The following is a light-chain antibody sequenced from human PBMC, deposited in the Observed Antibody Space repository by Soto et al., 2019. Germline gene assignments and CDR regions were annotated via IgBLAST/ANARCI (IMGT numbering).Light chain of an antibody. CDR1: SSNIGNNY. CDR2: DNN. V-gene: IGLV1-51*01. CDR3: GTWDSSLSAGV. J-gene: IGLJ3*02. Sequence: VLTQPPSVSAAPGQKVTISCSGSSSNIGNNYVSWYQQLPGTAPKLLIYDNNKRPSGIPDRFSGSKSGTSATLGITGLQTGDEADYYCGTWDSSLSAGVFGGGTQLTVL.